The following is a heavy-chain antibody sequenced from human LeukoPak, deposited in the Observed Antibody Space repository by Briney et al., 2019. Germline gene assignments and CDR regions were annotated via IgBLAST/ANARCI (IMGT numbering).Heavy chain of an antibody. CDR3: ARAPGYGLGVDYGDY. D-gene: IGHD3-10*01. CDR1: GFTVSGNY. J-gene: IGHJ4*02. Sequence: GGSLRLSCATSGFTVSGNYMSWVRQAPGKGLEWLSVIHRGGNTYYADSVKGRFTISRDSSKNTVFLQIDRLRAEDTAVYYCARAPGYGLGVDYGDYWGQGTLVTVSS. V-gene: IGHV3-66*01. CDR2: IHRGGNT.